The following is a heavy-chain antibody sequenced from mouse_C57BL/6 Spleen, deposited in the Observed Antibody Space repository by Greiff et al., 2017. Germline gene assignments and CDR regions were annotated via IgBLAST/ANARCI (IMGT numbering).Heavy chain of an antibody. V-gene: IGHV3-6*01. Sequence: VQLQQSGPGLVKPSQSLSLTCSVTGYSITSGYYWNWIRQFPGNKLEWMGYISYDGSNNYNPSLKNRISITRDTSKNQFFLKLNSVTNEDTATYYCARGTTFDYWGQGTTLTVSS. CDR2: ISYDGSN. CDR3: ARGTTFDY. J-gene: IGHJ2*01. CDR1: GYSITSGYY. D-gene: IGHD2-13*01.